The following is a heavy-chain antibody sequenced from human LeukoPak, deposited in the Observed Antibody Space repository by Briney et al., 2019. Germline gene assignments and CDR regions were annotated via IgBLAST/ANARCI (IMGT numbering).Heavy chain of an antibody. V-gene: IGHV1-18*01. Sequence: GASVKVSCKASGYTFTSYGISWGRQAPGQGLEWMGWISAYNGDTNYAQKLQGRVTMTTDTSTSTAYMELRSLRSDDTAVYYCARVDIYYDSSGYYSSWFDPWGQGTLVTVSS. CDR3: ARVDIYYDSSGYYSSWFDP. CDR1: GYTFTSYG. CDR2: ISAYNGDT. D-gene: IGHD3-22*01. J-gene: IGHJ5*02.